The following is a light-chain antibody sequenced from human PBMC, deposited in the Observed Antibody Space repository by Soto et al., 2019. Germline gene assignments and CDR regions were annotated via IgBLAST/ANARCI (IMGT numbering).Light chain of an antibody. Sequence: EIVLVASPGTMSLSPGERATLSCRVSQSVSSSYLAWYQQKPGQAPRLLIYGASSRATGIPDRFSGSGSGTDFTLTISRLEPEDFAVYYCQQYGSSRATFGQGTRLEIK. J-gene: IGKJ5*01. CDR1: QSVSSSY. V-gene: IGKV3-20*01. CDR3: QQYGSSRAT. CDR2: GAS.